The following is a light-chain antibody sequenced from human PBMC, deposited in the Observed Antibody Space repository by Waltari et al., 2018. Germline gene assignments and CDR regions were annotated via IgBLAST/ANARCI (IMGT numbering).Light chain of an antibody. CDR1: QSVSSSY. J-gene: IGKJ2*01. CDR2: GAS. CDR3: QQHGTSPFT. V-gene: IGKV3-20*01. Sequence: EIVFTQSPGTLSFSPGATATLSCRASQSVSSSYLAWYQQKPGQAPRLLIYGASSRATGIPDRISGSGSGTDFTLTLSSLEPEDFAVYYCQQHGTSPFTFGQGTKVEIK.